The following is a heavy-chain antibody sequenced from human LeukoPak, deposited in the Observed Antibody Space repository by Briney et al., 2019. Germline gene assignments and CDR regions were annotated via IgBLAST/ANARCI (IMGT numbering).Heavy chain of an antibody. J-gene: IGHJ5*02. V-gene: IGHV5-51*01. CDR3: AASASGYFDAFDT. D-gene: IGHD3-9*01. CDR2: IYPGDSDT. Sequence: GESLKISCKCSGYTFTKQWIGWVRQMPGKGLEWLGSIYPGDSDTRYSPSFQGEVTISADKSINTAYLQWGSLKASDSAMYYCAASASGYFDAFDTWGQGTLVTVSS. CDR1: GYTFTKQW.